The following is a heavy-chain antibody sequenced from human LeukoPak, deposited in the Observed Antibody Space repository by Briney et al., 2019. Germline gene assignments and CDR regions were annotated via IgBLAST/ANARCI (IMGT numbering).Heavy chain of an antibody. CDR3: AKEISGPSPGMDV. J-gene: IGHJ6*02. Sequence: GRSLRLSCAASGFTFGSYAMHWVRQAPGKGLEWVAVISYDGSNKYYADSVKGRFTISRDNSKNTLYLQMNSLRAEDTAVYYCAKEISGPSPGMDVWGQGTTVTVSS. D-gene: IGHD3-10*01. V-gene: IGHV3-30-3*01. CDR2: ISYDGSNK. CDR1: GFTFGSYA.